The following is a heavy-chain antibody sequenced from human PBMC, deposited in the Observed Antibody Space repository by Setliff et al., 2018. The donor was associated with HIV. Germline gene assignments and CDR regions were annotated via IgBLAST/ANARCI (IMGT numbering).Heavy chain of an antibody. J-gene: IGHJ4*02. Sequence: PSETLSLTCTVSGGSISSGGYYWSWIRQHPGKGLEWIGYIYYSGSTYYNPSLKSRVTISVDTSKNQFSLKLSSVTAADTAVYYCTRHAPGSDYGDAYYFDYWGQGTLVTVSS. D-gene: IGHD4-17*01. CDR2: IYYSGST. CDR3: TRHAPGSDYGDAYYFDY. V-gene: IGHV4-31*03. CDR1: GGSISSGGYY.